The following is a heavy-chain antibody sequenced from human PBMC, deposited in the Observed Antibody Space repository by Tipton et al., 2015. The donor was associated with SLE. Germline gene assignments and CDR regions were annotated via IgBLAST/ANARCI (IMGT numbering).Heavy chain of an antibody. CDR3: TTDFVGATLSDAFDI. CDR1: GFTFSNAW. J-gene: IGHJ3*02. Sequence: GSLRLSCVASGFTFSNAWMSWIRQAPGKGLEWVGRIKSKTDGGTTDYAAPVKGRFTISRDDSKNTLYLQMNSLKTEDTAVYYCTTDFVGATLSDAFDIWGQGTMVTVSS. CDR2: IKSKTDGGTT. V-gene: IGHV3-15*01. D-gene: IGHD1-26*01.